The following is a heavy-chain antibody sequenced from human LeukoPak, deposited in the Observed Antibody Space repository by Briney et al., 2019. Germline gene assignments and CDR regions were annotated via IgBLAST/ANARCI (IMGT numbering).Heavy chain of an antibody. CDR2: ISGSGGST. J-gene: IGHJ4*02. Sequence: GGSLRLSCAASGFTFSSYGMTWVRQAPGKGLEWVSGISGSGGSTYYEDSVKGRFTISRDNSKNTLYLQMNSLRAEDTAVYYCARNSGGTCYSHLDYWGQGTLVTVSS. V-gene: IGHV3-23*01. D-gene: IGHD2-15*01. CDR1: GFTFSSYG. CDR3: ARNSGGTCYSHLDY.